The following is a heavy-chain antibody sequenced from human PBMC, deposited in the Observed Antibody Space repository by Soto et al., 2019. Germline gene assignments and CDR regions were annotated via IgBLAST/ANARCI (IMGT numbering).Heavy chain of an antibody. CDR3: ARQSYSSYYFDY. V-gene: IGHV3-64*01. D-gene: IGHD6-13*01. CDR1: GFTFSSYA. CDR2: ISSNGGST. Sequence: EVQLVESGGGLVQPGGSLRLSCAASGFTFSSYAMHWVRQAPGKGLEYVSAISSNGGSTYYANSVKGRFTISRDNSKNTLYLQMGSLRAEDMAVYYCARQSYSSYYFDYWSQGTLVTVSS. J-gene: IGHJ4*02.